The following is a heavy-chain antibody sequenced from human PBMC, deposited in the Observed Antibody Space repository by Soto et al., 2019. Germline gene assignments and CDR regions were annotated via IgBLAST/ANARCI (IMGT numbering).Heavy chain of an antibody. CDR1: GYTFTSHG. J-gene: IGHJ3*01. CDR2: ISTYNGKT. CDR3: ARLMTEGVTYREDAFDV. D-gene: IGHD3-16*02. V-gene: IGHV1-18*01. Sequence: QVQLVQSGGEVKKPGASVKVSCKASGYTFTSHGFSWVRQAPGQGLEWMGWISTYNGKTDYAQKFQGRVTMTADTRTNTGYMELRSLRSDDTAVYFCARLMTEGVTYREDAFDVWGQGPKVIVSS.